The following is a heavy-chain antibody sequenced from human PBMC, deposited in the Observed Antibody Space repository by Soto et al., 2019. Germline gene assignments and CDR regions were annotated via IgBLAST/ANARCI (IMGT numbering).Heavy chain of an antibody. CDR2: INHSRST. V-gene: IGHV4-34*01. Sequence: SETLSLTCAVYGGSFCGYYWSWIRQPPGKGLEWIGEINHSRSTNNNPSLKSRVTISVDKSKNQFSLKLSSVTAADTAVYYCARGTPMTTVITGYYYYMDVWGKGTTVTVSS. CDR3: ARGTPMTTVITGYYYYMDV. D-gene: IGHD4-17*01. CDR1: GGSFCGYY. J-gene: IGHJ6*03.